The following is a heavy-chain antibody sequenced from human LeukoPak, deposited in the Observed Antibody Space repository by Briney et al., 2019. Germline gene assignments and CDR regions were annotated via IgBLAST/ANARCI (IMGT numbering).Heavy chain of an antibody. J-gene: IGHJ6*03. CDR2: ISAYNGNT. Sequence: ASVKVSCKASGYTFTSYGISWVRQAPGQGLEWMGWISAYNGNTNYAQKLQGRVTMTTDTSTSTAYMELRSLRSDDTAVYYRARDPRVGNSGYDFEYYYYMDVWGKGTTVTVSS. D-gene: IGHD5-12*01. CDR3: ARDPRVGNSGYDFEYYYYMDV. V-gene: IGHV1-18*01. CDR1: GYTFTSYG.